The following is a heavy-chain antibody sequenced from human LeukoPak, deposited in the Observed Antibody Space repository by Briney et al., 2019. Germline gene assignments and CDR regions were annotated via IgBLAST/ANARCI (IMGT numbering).Heavy chain of an antibody. J-gene: IGHJ4*02. Sequence: ASVKVSCTASGYTFTSYYMHWVRQAPGQGLEWMGIINPRGGSTIYAQKFQGRVTITRDMSTSTAYMELSSLRSEDTAVYYCAADLFASTDYWGQGTLVTVSS. V-gene: IGHV1-46*01. D-gene: IGHD2-21*01. CDR2: INPRGGST. CDR1: GYTFTSYY. CDR3: AADLFASTDY.